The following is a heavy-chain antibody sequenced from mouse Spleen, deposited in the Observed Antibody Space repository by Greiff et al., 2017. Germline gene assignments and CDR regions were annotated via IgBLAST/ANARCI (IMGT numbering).Heavy chain of an antibody. CDR3: ARLSTAGAMDY. V-gene: IGHV1-69*01. J-gene: IGHJ4*01. CDR2: IDPSDSYT. Sequence: QVQLQQPGAELVMPGASVKLSCKASGYTFTSYWMHWVKQRPGQGLEWIGEIDPSDSYTNYNQKFKGKATLTVDKSSSTAYMQLSSLTSEDTAIYYCARLSTAGAMDYWGQGTSVTVSS. D-gene: IGHD1-2*01. CDR1: GYTFTSYW.